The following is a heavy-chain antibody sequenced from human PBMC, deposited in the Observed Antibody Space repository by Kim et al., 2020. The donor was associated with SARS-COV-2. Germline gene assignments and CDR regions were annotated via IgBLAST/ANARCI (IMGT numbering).Heavy chain of an antibody. Sequence: SETLSLTCTVSGGSISSSSYYWGWIRQSPGKGLEWIGSIYYSVSTYYNPSLKSRVTISLDTSKNQFSLKLTSVTAADTAVYYCARAMAGTAGNWGQGTLV. CDR2: IYYSVST. D-gene: IGHD6-19*01. V-gene: IGHV4-39*07. J-gene: IGHJ4*02. CDR3: ARAMAGTAGN. CDR1: GGSISSSSYY.